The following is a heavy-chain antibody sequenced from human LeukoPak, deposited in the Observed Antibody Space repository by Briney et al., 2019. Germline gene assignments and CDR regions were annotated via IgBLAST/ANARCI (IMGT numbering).Heavy chain of an antibody. CDR3: ARAPQGGYNFIGAEFDY. V-gene: IGHV3-23*01. J-gene: IGHJ4*02. Sequence: QTGGSLRLSCAASGFTFSSYAMSWVRQAPGKGLEWVSAISGSGGSTYYADSVKGRFTISRDNSKNTLYLQMNSLRAEDTAVYYCARAPQGGYNFIGAEFDYWGQGTLVTVSP. D-gene: IGHD5-24*01. CDR1: GFTFSSYA. CDR2: ISGSGGST.